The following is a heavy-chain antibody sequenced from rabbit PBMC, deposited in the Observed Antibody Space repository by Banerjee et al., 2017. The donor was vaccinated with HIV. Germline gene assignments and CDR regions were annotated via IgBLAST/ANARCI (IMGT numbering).Heavy chain of an antibody. D-gene: IGHD5-1*01. V-gene: IGHV1S7*01. CDR1: GFDFSSYY. CDR2: IYGGKGGA. CDR3: AREIPATGSYEL. Sequence: QLKETGGGLVQPGGSLTLSCKASGFDFSSYYMSWVRQAPGKGLEWIGIIYGGKGGADYASWVNGRFTISSDNARNTVDLQMNSLTAADTATYFCAREIPATGSYELWGPGTLVTVS. J-gene: IGHJ4*01.